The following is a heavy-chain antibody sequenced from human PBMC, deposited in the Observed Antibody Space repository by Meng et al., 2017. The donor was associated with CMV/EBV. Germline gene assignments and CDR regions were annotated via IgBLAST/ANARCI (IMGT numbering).Heavy chain of an antibody. CDR2: IIPIFGTA. CDR3: ASFYYCSSTSCYTENYYYYGMDV. V-gene: IGHV1-69*05. J-gene: IGHJ6*02. D-gene: IGHD2-2*02. Sequence: SVKVSCKASGGTFSSYAISWVQQAPGQGLEWMGGIIPIFGTANYAQKFQGRVTITTDESTSTAYMELSSLRSEDTAVYYCASFYYCSSTSCYTENYYYYGMDVWGQGTTVTVSS. CDR1: GGTFSSYA.